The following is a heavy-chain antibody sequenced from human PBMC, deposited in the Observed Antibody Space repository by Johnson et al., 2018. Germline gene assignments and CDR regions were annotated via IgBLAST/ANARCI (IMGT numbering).Heavy chain of an antibody. CDR1: GFTFSSYG. CDR2: ISYDGSNK. V-gene: IGHV3-30*03. CDR3: ARDLYNGDYGAFNI. J-gene: IGHJ3*02. D-gene: IGHD4-17*01. Sequence: QVQLVQSGGGVVQPGRSLRLSCAASGFTFSSYGMHWVRQAPGKGLEWVAVISYDGSNKYYADSVKVRFTISRDNSKNTLYLQMNSLRAEDTAVYYCARDLYNGDYGAFNIGGQGTMVTV.